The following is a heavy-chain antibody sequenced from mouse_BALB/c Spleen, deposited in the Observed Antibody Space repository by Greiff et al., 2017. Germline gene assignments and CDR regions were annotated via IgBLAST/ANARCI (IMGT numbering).Heavy chain of an antibody. CDR2: INPYYGST. Sequence: VQLQQTGPELVKPGASVKISCKASGYSFTDYIMLWVKQSHGKSLEWIGNINPYYGSTSYNLKFKGKATLTVDKSSSTAYMQLNSLTSEDSAVYYCAKIYDGYLDYWGQGTTLTVSS. CDR1: GYSFTDYI. V-gene: IGHV1-39*01. CDR3: AKIYDGYLDY. J-gene: IGHJ2*01. D-gene: IGHD2-3*01.